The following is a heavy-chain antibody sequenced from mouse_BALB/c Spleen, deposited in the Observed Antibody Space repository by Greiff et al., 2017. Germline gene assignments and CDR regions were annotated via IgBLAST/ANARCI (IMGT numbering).Heavy chain of an antibody. CDR3: ARRLITTAPMDY. V-gene: IGHV3-2*02. CDR2: ISYSGST. D-gene: IGHD1-2*01. Sequence: EVKLEESGPGLVKPSQSLSLTCTVTGYSITSDYAWNWIRQFPGNKLEWMGYISYSGSTSYNPSLKSRISITRDTSKNQFFLQLNSVTTEDTATYYCARRLITTAPMDYWGQGTSVTVSS. J-gene: IGHJ4*01. CDR1: GYSITSDYA.